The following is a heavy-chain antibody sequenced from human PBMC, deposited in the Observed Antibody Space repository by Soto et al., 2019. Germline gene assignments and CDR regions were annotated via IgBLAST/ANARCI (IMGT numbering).Heavy chain of an antibody. V-gene: IGHV1-3*01. CDR3: ARGGRSSSYYYYGMDV. D-gene: IGHD6-6*01. Sequence: QVQLVQSGAEVKKPGASVKVSCKASGYTFTSYAMHWVRQAPGQRLEWMGWINAGNGNTKYSQKFQGRVTITRDTSASTAYMELSSLRSEDTAVYYCARGGRSSSYYYYGMDVWGQGTTVTVS. CDR1: GYTFTSYA. J-gene: IGHJ6*02. CDR2: INAGNGNT.